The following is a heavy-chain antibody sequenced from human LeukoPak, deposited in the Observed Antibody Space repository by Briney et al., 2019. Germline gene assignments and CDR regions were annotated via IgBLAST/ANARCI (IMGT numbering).Heavy chain of an antibody. V-gene: IGHV3-30*18. J-gene: IGHJ4*02. CDR3: AKDLNYDFWSGLGN. Sequence: PGRSLRLSCAVSGFTFSRYGMHWVRQAPGKGLEWMAVISYDGTNKYYADSVKGRFTISRDNSKNTLYLQMNSLRAEDTAVYYCAKDLNYDFWSGLGNWGQGTLVTVSS. D-gene: IGHD3-3*01. CDR2: ISYDGTNK. CDR1: GFTFSRYG.